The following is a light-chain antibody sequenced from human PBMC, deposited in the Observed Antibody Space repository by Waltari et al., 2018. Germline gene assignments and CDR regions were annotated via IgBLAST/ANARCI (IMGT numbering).Light chain of an antibody. CDR2: WAS. CDR3: QQYYSIPLT. J-gene: IGKJ4*01. CDR1: QSVLYNSNNKNY. V-gene: IGKV4-1*01. Sequence: DIVMTQSPASLAVSLGERATINCKSSQSVLYNSNNKNYLAWYQQKPGQPPKLLIYWASTRESGVPDRFSGSGSGTHFTLTITSLQAEDVAIYYCQQYYSIPLTFGGGTRMEIK.